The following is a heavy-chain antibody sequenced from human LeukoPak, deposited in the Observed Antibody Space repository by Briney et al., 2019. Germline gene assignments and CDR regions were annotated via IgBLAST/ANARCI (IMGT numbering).Heavy chain of an antibody. CDR2: INPNSGGT. V-gene: IGHV1-2*02. Sequence: ASVKVSCKASGYTFTGYYMHWVRQAPGQGLEWMGWINPNSGGTNYAQKFQGRVTMTRDTSISTAYMELSRLRSDDTAVYYCARTSISYPNYYYYMDVWGKGTTVTVSS. CDR1: GYTFTGYY. J-gene: IGHJ6*03. CDR3: ARTSISYPNYYYYMDV.